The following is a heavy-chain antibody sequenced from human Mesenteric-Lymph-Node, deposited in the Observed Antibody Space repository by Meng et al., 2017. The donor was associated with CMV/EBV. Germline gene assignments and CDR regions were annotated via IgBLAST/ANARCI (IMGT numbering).Heavy chain of an antibody. CDR1: GYTFTSYY. CDR2: MNANSGGT. Sequence: ASVKVSCKASGYTFTSYYMHWVRQAPGQGLEWMGWMNANSGGTNQAQNFQGRVTMTRDTSINTAYMELSRLRFDDTAVYFCARGRYSSSLFGLDVWGQGTTVTVSS. J-gene: IGHJ6*02. CDR3: ARGRYSSSLFGLDV. D-gene: IGHD5-18*01. V-gene: IGHV1-2*02.